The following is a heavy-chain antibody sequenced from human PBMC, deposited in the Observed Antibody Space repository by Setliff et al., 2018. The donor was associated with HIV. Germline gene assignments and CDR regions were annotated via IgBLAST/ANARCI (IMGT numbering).Heavy chain of an antibody. CDR3: ARDGGITWRSYSFDY. CDR1: GESFSDYY. CDR2: INHSEST. J-gene: IGHJ4*01. V-gene: IGHV4-34*01. Sequence: PSETLSLTCAVYGESFSDYYWSWIRQPPGKGLEWIGEINHSESTNYNPSLKSRVTVSVDTSKKQFSLRLSSVSAADTALYYCARDGGITWRSYSFDYWGHGTLVTVSS. D-gene: IGHD3-10*01.